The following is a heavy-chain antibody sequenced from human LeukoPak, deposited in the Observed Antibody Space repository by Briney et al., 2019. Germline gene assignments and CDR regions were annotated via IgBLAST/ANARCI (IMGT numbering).Heavy chain of an antibody. CDR1: GGTFSSYA. V-gene: IGHV1-69*06. J-gene: IGHJ4*02. D-gene: IGHD2-2*01. CDR2: IIPIFGTA. CDR3: ARTSRRYCSSTSCYDFDH. Sequence: GASVKVSCKASGGTFSSYAISWVRQAPGQGLEWMGGIIPIFGTANYAQKLQGRVTITADKSTSTAYMELSSLRSEDTAVYYCARTSRRYCSSTSCYDFDHWGQGTLVTVSS.